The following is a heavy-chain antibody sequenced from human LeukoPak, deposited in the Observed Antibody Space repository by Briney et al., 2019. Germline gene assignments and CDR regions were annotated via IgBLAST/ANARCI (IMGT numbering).Heavy chain of an antibody. CDR3: ARASRDYYDSSGYSDY. CDR1: GDSIIGYY. D-gene: IGHD3-22*01. Sequence: SETLSLTCTVSGDSIIGYYWSWIRQPPGKGLEWIGYIRYSGSTYYNPSLKSRVTISVDTSKNQFSLKLSSVTAADTAVYYCARASRDYYDSSGYSDYWGQGTLVTVSS. J-gene: IGHJ4*02. CDR2: IRYSGST. V-gene: IGHV4-59*08.